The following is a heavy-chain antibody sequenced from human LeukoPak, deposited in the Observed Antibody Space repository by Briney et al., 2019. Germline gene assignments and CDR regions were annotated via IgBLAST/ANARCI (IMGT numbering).Heavy chain of an antibody. CDR3: ARHGAHSFDV. J-gene: IGHJ3*01. Sequence: SETLSLTCAVYGASFRGYYWSWIRQPPGKGLEWIGEINHDVGTIYHPSLKSRVTISGDTSMNQFSLKLSSVTAADTAVYYCARHGAHSFDVWGQGTMVTVSS. V-gene: IGHV4-34*01. CDR1: GASFRGYY. D-gene: IGHD3-16*01. CDR2: INHDVGT.